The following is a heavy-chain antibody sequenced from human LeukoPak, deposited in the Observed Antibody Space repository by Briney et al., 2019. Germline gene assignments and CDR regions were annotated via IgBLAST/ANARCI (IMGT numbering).Heavy chain of an antibody. D-gene: IGHD6-19*01. CDR1: GGSISSSSYY. CDR3: ARGRGWPPYYYYMDV. V-gene: IGHV4-39*07. CDR2: IYHSGST. J-gene: IGHJ6*03. Sequence: SETLSLTCTVSGGSISSSSYYWGWIRQPPGKGLEWIGEIYHSGSTNYNPSLKSRVTISVDKSKNQFSLKLSSVTAADTAVYYCARGRGWPPYYYYMDVWGKGTTVTISS.